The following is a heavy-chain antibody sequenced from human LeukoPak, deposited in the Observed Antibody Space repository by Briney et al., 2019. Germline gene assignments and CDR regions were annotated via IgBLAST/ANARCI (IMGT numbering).Heavy chain of an antibody. CDR2: ISAYNGNT. CDR1: GYTFTSYG. Sequence: GASVKVSCKASGYTFTSYGISWVRQAPGQGLEWMGWISAYNGNTNYAQKLQGRVTMTTDTSTSTAYMELRSLRSDDTAVYYCAKNSAYYDSSGYYRPDYWGQGTLVTVSS. V-gene: IGHV1-18*01. CDR3: AKNSAYYDSSGYYRPDY. D-gene: IGHD3-22*01. J-gene: IGHJ4*02.